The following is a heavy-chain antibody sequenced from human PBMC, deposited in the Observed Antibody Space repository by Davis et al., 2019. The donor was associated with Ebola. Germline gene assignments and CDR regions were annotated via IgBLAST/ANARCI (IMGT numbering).Heavy chain of an antibody. CDR3: ARGRGLGYCSGGSCYGGIRFDY. D-gene: IGHD2-15*01. Sequence: MPGGSLRLSCAVYGGSFSGYYWSWIRQPPGKGLEWIGEINHSGGTNYNPSLKSRVTISVDTSKNLFSLKLSSVTAADTAVYYCARGRGLGYCSGGSCYGGIRFDYWGQGTLVTVSS. V-gene: IGHV4-34*01. CDR1: GGSFSGYY. CDR2: INHSGGT. J-gene: IGHJ4*02.